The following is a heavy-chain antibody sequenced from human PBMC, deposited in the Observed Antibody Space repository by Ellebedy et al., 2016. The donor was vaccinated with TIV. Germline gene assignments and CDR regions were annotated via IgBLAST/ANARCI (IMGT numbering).Heavy chain of an antibody. CDR2: INHGGTA. D-gene: IGHD5-24*01. Sequence: SETLSLXCAVYGGSFSDYYWTWIRQPPGKGLEWIGEINHGGTANYNPSLKSRVTTSVDTSKNQFSLKLSSVSAADTAVYYCARGRGDGYNTLLFDYWGQGTLVTVSS. CDR3: ARGRGDGYNTLLFDY. J-gene: IGHJ4*02. V-gene: IGHV4-34*01. CDR1: GGSFSDYY.